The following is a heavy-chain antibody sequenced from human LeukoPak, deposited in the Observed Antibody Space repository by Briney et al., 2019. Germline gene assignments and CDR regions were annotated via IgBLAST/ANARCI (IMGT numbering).Heavy chain of an antibody. CDR1: GYTFTSYG. CDR3: AREANYDFWSGYYIGFDY. D-gene: IGHD3-3*01. V-gene: IGHV1-18*01. CDR2: ISAYNGNT. J-gene: IGHJ4*02. Sequence: GASVKVSCKASGYTFTSYGISWVRQAPGQGLEWMGWISAYNGNTNYAQKLQGRVTMTTDTSTSTAYMELRSLRSDDTAVYYCAREANYDFWSGYYIGFDYWGQGTLVTVSP.